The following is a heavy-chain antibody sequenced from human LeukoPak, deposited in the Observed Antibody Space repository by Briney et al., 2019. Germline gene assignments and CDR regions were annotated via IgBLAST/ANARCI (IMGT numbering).Heavy chain of an antibody. D-gene: IGHD2-2*01. CDR1: GYTFTGYY. Sequence: GASVKVSCKASGYTFTGYYMHWVRQAPGQGLEWMGWINPNSGGTNYAQKFQGRVTMTRDTSISTAYMELSRLRSDDTAVYYCARGIFCSSTSCQGAYYYYMDVWGKGTTVTISS. CDR2: INPNSGGT. J-gene: IGHJ6*03. CDR3: ARGIFCSSTSCQGAYYYYMDV. V-gene: IGHV1-2*02.